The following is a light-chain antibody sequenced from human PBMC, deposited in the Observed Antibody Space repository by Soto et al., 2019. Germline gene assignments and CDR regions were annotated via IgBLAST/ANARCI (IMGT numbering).Light chain of an antibody. CDR1: SSDVGAYDY. J-gene: IGLJ1*01. V-gene: IGLV2-14*01. CDR3: SSSTSISTIRFV. Sequence: QSALTQPASVSGSPGQSITISCTGSSSDVGAYDYVSWYQQHPGKAPKLMIYDVNNRPSGVSNRFSGSKSGNTASLTISGLQAEDEAEYYCSSSTSISTIRFVFGTGTKLTVL. CDR2: DVN.